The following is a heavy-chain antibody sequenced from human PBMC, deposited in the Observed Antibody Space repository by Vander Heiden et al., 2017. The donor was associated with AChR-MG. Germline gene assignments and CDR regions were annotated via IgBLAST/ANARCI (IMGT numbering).Heavy chain of an antibody. J-gene: IGHJ6*02. CDR3: ARDGDRYSNLYYYGMDV. CDR2: IYTGGST. Sequence: QVQLQESGPGLVKPSQTLSLTCTVSGGSISRGSSYWSWIRQPAGKGLEWIGRIYTGGSTNYNPSLKSRVTISVDTSKNQFSLKLSSVTAADTAVYYCARDGDRYSNLYYYGMDVWGQGTTVTVSS. D-gene: IGHD2-15*01. CDR1: GGSISRGSSY. V-gene: IGHV4-61*02.